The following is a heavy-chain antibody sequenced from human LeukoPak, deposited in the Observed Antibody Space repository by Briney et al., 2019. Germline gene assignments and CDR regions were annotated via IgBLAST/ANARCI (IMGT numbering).Heavy chain of an antibody. CDR1: GYTFTGYY. CDR2: INPNSGGT. Sequence: ASVKVSCKASGYTFTGYYMHWVRQAPGQGLEGMGWINPNSGGTNYEQKFQGRVTMTRDTAISKAYMEVSRLRSDDTAVYYCARGWQQLVRDYWGQGTLVTVSS. D-gene: IGHD6-13*01. V-gene: IGHV1-2*02. CDR3: ARGWQQLVRDY. J-gene: IGHJ4*02.